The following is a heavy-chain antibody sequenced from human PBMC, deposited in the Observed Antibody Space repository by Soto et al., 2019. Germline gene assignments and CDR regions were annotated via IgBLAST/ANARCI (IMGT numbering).Heavy chain of an antibody. V-gene: IGHV3-74*01. CDR3: ARGLKNYYGVDV. CDR2: IKGDGSSL. J-gene: IGHJ6*04. Sequence: EVKVVESGGGLVQPGGSLRLSCAASGFTFTTYRMQWVRQVPGKGLVWVSRIKGDGSSLSYADSVKGRFTISRDNVENTVYLQMGSLRADDTAVYYCARGLKNYYGVDVWGKGTTVTVSS. CDR1: GFTFTTYR.